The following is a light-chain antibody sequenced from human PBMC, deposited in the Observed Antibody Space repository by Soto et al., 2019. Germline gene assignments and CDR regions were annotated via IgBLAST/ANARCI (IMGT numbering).Light chain of an antibody. V-gene: IGLV2-8*01. CDR3: SSYAGSNNFVV. J-gene: IGLJ2*01. Sequence: ALTQPPSASGSPGQSVTISCTGTSSDVGGYNYVSWYQQHPGKAPKLMIYEVSKRPSGVPDRFSGSKSGNTASLTVSGLQAEDEADYYCSSYAGSNNFVVFGGGTKVTVL. CDR1: SSDVGGYNY. CDR2: EVS.